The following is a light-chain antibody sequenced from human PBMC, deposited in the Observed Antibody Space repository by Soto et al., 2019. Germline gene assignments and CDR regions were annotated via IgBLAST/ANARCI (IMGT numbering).Light chain of an antibody. J-gene: IGLJ1*01. V-gene: IGLV1-40*01. CDR2: ANT. CDR1: GSNIGAGYD. CDR3: QSYDTSLSGYV. Sequence: QYVLTQPPSVSGAPGQRVTISCTGSGSNIGAGYDIHWYQQVPGTAPKPLIYANTNRASGVPDRFSGSKSGTSASLAITGLQAEDEADYYCQSYDTSLSGYVFGPGTKVTVL.